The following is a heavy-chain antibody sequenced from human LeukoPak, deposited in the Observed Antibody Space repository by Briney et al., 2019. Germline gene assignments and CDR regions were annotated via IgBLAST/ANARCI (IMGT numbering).Heavy chain of an antibody. V-gene: IGHV4-31*03. Sequence: SQTLSLTCTVSGGSISSGGYYWSWIRQHPGKGLEWTGYIYYSGSTYYNPSLKSRVTISVDTSRNQFSLKLSSVTAADTAVYYCARDMGRVGWFDPWGQGTLVTVSS. J-gene: IGHJ5*02. D-gene: IGHD3-10*01. CDR2: IYYSGST. CDR1: GGSISSGGYY. CDR3: ARDMGRVGWFDP.